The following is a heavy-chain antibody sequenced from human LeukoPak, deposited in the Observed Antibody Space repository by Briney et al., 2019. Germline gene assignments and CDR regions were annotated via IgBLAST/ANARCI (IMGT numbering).Heavy chain of an antibody. J-gene: IGHJ5*02. V-gene: IGHV3-74*01. Sequence: GGSLRLSCAASGFTFNRHWMHWVRQAPGKGLVWVSRSNSDGSSTVYADSVKGRFTISRDNAKNTLYLQMNSLRAEDTAVYYCARGAGIYYTTGWTGWFDPWGQGTLVTVTS. CDR1: GFTFNRHW. D-gene: IGHD6-19*01. CDR3: ARGAGIYYTTGWTGWFDP. CDR2: SNSDGSST.